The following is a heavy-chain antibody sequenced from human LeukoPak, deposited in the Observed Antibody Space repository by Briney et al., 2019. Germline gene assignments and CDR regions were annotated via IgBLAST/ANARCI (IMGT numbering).Heavy chain of an antibody. CDR2: MNPNSGNT. CDR1: GYTFTSYD. V-gene: IGHV1-8*01. D-gene: IGHD6-19*01. J-gene: IGHJ4*02. Sequence: GASVKVSCKASGYTFTSYDINWVRQATGQGLQWMGWMNPNSGNTGYAQKFQGRVTMTRNTSISTAYMELSSLRSEDTAVYYCARGWSAVADPFDYWGQGTLVTVSS. CDR3: ARGWSAVADPFDY.